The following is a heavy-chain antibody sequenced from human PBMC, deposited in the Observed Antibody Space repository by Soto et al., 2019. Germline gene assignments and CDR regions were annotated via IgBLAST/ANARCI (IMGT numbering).Heavy chain of an antibody. CDR3: ARSGEHPLDH. CDR2: STHTGNT. J-gene: IGHJ4*02. CDR1: GYAFPHYV. D-gene: IGHD1-26*01. Sequence: ASVKVSCKTSGYAFPHYVINWVRQAPGHGLEWMGFSTHTGNTNYAQNFQGRVVLTTDTSTSTAYMEVTSLRSDDTAVYYCARSGEHPLDHWGQGPTVTVSS. V-gene: IGHV1-18*01.